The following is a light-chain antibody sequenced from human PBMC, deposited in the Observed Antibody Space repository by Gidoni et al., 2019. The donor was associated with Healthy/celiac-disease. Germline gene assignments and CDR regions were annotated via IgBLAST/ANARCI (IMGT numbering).Light chain of an antibody. CDR2: DAS. CDR3: QQYNSYPYT. Sequence: DIQMTQSPSTLSASVGDRVTITCRASQSISSWLAWYQQKPGKAPKLLIYDASSLESGVPSRFSGSGSGTEFTLTDSGLQPDDFATYYCQQYNSYPYTFGQGTKLEIK. V-gene: IGKV1-5*01. CDR1: QSISSW. J-gene: IGKJ2*01.